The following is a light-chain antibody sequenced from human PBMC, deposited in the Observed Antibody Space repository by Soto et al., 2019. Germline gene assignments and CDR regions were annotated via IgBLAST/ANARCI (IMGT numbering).Light chain of an antibody. V-gene: IGKV3-11*01. CDR2: DAS. Sequence: VWTQSPAPLSLSPRERATLSCRASQSVSSYLAWYQQKPGQAPRLLIYDASNRATGIPARFSGSGSGTDFTLTISSLEPEDFAVYHCQQRSNWITVGQGTRLEIK. CDR1: QSVSSY. J-gene: IGKJ5*01. CDR3: QQRSNWIT.